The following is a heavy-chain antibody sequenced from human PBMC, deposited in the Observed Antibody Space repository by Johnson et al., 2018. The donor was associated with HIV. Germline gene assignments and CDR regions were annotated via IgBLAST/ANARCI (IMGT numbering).Heavy chain of an antibody. D-gene: IGHD6-19*01. V-gene: IGHV3-66*02. Sequence: VQLVESGGGVVQPGGSLRLSCAASGFTVNSNYINWVRQAPGKGLECVSGIYSGGRTYYADSVKGRFTISRDNSKNTLYLHMSSLRAEDTALYYCARDSFIAVTLSDAFDIWGQGTVVTVSS. CDR1: GFTVNSNY. CDR3: ARDSFIAVTLSDAFDI. J-gene: IGHJ3*02. CDR2: IYSGGRT.